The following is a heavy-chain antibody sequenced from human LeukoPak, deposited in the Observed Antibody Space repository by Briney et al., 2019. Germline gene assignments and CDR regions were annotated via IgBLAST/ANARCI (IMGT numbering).Heavy chain of an antibody. CDR1: GGSISSGGYY. J-gene: IGHJ3*02. D-gene: IGHD2-15*01. CDR3: ARVRLRIPTSWGDAFDI. V-gene: IGHV4-31*03. CDR2: IYYSGST. Sequence: PSETLSLTCTVSGGSISSGGYYWSWIRQHPGKGLEWIGYIYYSGSTYYNPSLKSRVTISVDTSKNQFSLKLSSVTAADTAVYYCARVRLRIPTSWGDAFDIWGQGTMVTVSS.